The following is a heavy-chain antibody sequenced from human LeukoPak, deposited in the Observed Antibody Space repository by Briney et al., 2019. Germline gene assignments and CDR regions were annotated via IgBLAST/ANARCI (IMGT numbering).Heavy chain of an antibody. CDR3: ARDWRHYYFDY. J-gene: IGHJ4*02. CDR2: IYTSGST. V-gene: IGHV4-61*02. Sequence: PSETLSLTCTVSGGSISSGSYYWSWIRQPAGKGLEWIGRIYTSGSTNYNPSLKSRVTISVDKSKNQFSLKLSSVTAADTAVYYCARDWRHYYFDYWGQGTLVTVSS. CDR1: GGSISSGSYY.